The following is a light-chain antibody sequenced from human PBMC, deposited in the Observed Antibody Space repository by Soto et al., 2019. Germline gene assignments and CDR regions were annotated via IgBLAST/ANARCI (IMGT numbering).Light chain of an antibody. J-gene: IGLJ7*01. CDR1: DSDVGGYDY. CDR3: SSYTSSDTVI. CDR2: DVT. V-gene: IGLV2-14*03. Sequence: QSALTQPASVSGSPGQSITISCTGTDSDVGGYDYVSWYQHHPGKAPKLMIYDVTYRPSGVSNRFSGSKSGNTASLAISGLQAEDEADYCCSSYTSSDTVIFGGGTQLTVL.